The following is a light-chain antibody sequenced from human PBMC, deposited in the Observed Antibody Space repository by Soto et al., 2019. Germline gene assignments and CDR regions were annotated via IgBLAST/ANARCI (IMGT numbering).Light chain of an antibody. CDR3: QHYNNWHPWT. CDR1: QSVSSN. J-gene: IGKJ1*01. Sequence: EIVMTQSRATLSVSPGERATLSFRASQSVSSNLAWYQQKPGQAPRLLIYVASTRATGIPAMFSGSGSGTEFPLTISRLQSEDFAVYYCQHYNNWHPWTFGQGTKVDIK. V-gene: IGKV3-15*01. CDR2: VAS.